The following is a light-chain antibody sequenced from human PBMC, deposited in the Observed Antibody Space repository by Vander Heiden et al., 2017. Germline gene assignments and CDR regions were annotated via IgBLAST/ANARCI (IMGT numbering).Light chain of an antibody. J-gene: IGKJ1*01. V-gene: IGKV1-39*01. Sequence: DIQMTQSPSSLSASVGDRVTITCRASQSISSYLNWYQQKPGKAPKLLIYAASSLQSRVPSTFRGSASGTDFTLTIIILHPEHFTTSYCQQCYATAESFGQSTKVQLK. CDR3: QQCYATAES. CDR2: AAS. CDR1: QSISSY.